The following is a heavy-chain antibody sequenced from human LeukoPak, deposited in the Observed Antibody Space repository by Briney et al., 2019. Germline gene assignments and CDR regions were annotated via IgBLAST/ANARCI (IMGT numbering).Heavy chain of an antibody. Sequence: ASVKVSCKASGYTFTSYGISWARQAPGQGLEWMGWISAYNGNTNYAQKLQGRVTMTTDTSTSTAYMELRSLRSDDTAVYYCARDSKEYCSSTSCYGYNWFDPWGQGTLVTVSS. CDR1: GYTFTSYG. D-gene: IGHD2-2*01. J-gene: IGHJ5*02. CDR3: ARDSKEYCSSTSCYGYNWFDP. V-gene: IGHV1-18*04. CDR2: ISAYNGNT.